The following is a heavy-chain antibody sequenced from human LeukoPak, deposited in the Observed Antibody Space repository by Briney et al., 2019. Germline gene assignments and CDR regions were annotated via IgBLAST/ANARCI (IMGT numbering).Heavy chain of an antibody. CDR1: GFTFTTYA. CDR3: AKDWSPATTFDNSFDY. CDR2: INGIGGST. V-gene: IGHV3-23*01. D-gene: IGHD3-10*02. J-gene: IGHJ4*02. Sequence: GGSLRLSCAASGFTFTTYAMSWVGQAPGKGLEWVSAINGIGGSTYYAYSVKGRYTLFRNNSNNTLNLQKNSLSAEDTAVYDGAKDWSPATTFDNSFDYGGQGTLVTVSA.